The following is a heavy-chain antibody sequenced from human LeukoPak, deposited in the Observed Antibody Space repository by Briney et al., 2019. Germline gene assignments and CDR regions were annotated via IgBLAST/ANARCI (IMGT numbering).Heavy chain of an antibody. D-gene: IGHD3-3*01. CDR3: ARDKGRITIFGVVIIPVPWFDP. J-gene: IGHJ5*02. Sequence: ASVKVSCKASGYTFTSYAMHWVRQAPGQRLEWMGWINAGNGNTKYSQKFQGRVTITRDTSASTAYMELSSLRSEDTAVYYCARDKGRITIFGVVIIPVPWFDPWGQGTLVTVSS. CDR1: GYTFTSYA. CDR2: INAGNGNT. V-gene: IGHV1-3*01.